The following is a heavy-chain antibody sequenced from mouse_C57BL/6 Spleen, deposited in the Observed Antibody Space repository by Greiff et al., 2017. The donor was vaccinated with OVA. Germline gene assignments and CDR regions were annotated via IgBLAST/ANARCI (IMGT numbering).Heavy chain of an antibody. V-gene: IGHV1-85*01. CDR2: SYPRDGST. Sequence: LEESGPELVKPGASVKLSCKASGYTFTSYDINWVKQRPGQGLEWIGWSYPRDGSTKYNENLKGKATLTVDTSSSTAYMELHSLTSEDSAVYFCARGGGDYLHWYFDVWGTGTTVTVSS. CDR3: ARGGGDYLHWYFDV. CDR1: GYTFTSYD. D-gene: IGHD2-4*01. J-gene: IGHJ1*03.